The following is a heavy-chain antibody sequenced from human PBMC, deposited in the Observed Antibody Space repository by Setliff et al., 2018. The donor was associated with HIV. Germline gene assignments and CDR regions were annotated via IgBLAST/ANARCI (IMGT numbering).Heavy chain of an antibody. CDR1: GVSVSSGGYY. J-gene: IGHJ1*01. D-gene: IGHD2-2*01. CDR3: ARGESTTWDLAEYFQH. Sequence: SETLSLTCTVSGVSVSSGGYYWSWIRQHPGKGLEWIGYVYYTGISYFNPSLKSRITISVDTSKNHFSLKLGFVTAADTAVYYCARGESTTWDLAEYFQHWGHGTLVTVSS. V-gene: IGHV4-31*03. CDR2: VYYTGIS.